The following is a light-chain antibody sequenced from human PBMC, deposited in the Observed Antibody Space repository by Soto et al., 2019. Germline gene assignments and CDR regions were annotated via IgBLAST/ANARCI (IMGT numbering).Light chain of an antibody. Sequence: DIQMTQSPSSLSASVGDRVTITCRASQSIRSHLNWYQQKQGRAPKLLIYAASSLQSGVPSRFSGSGSGTDFSLSISSLQPEDFATYYCHQRYSTPQTFGPGTTVDIK. J-gene: IGKJ3*01. CDR1: QSIRSH. CDR3: HQRYSTPQT. CDR2: AAS. V-gene: IGKV1-39*01.